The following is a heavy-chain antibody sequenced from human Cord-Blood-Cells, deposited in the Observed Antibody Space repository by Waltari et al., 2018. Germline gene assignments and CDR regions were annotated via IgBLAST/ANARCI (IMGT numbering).Heavy chain of an antibody. CDR1: GYTFTGYY. V-gene: IGHV1-2*02. J-gene: IGHJ6*02. Sequence: QVQLVQSGAEVKKPGASVKVSCKASGYTFTGYYMHWVRQAPGQGLEWIGWIKPNRGGTNDDKKFQGRVTMTRDTSIRAAYMELGRLRSDDTAVYYCARSSGNDFWSGYYYYGMDVWGQGTTVTVSS. D-gene: IGHD3-3*01. CDR3: ARSSGNDFWSGYYYYGMDV. CDR2: IKPNRGGT.